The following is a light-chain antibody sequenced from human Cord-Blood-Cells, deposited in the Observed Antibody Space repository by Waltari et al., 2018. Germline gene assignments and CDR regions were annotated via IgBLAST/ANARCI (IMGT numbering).Light chain of an antibody. Sequence: EIVLTQSPGTLSLSPGERATLSCRASQSVSSSYLAWYQPKPGQAPRRLIYGASSRATGIPDRFSGSGSGTDFTLTISRLEPEDFAVYYCQQYGSSPYTFGQGTKLEIK. V-gene: IGKV3-20*01. CDR1: QSVSSSY. CDR2: GAS. J-gene: IGKJ2*01. CDR3: QQYGSSPYT.